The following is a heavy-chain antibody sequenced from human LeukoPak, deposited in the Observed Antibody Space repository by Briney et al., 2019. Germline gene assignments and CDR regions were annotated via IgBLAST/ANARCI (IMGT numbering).Heavy chain of an antibody. J-gene: IGHJ4*02. CDR1: GFTFINCA. Sequence: GGSLRLSCAASGFTFINCAMNWVRQAPGKGLEWVSAISGSGGSTFYADSVRGRFTVSRDNSKNTLYLQMNSLRAEDTAVYYCAKVARWGLLEIDYWGQGTLVTVSS. CDR2: ISGSGGST. V-gene: IGHV3-23*01. D-gene: IGHD2-21*02. CDR3: AKVARWGLLEIDY.